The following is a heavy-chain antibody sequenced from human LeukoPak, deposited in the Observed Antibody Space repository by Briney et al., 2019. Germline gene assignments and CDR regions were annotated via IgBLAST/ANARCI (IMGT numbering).Heavy chain of an antibody. CDR1: GITFSNFA. D-gene: IGHD1-26*01. Sequence: GGSLRLSCEVSGITFSNFAMASVRQAPGKGLEWVSLITGTSGRTYYADSVKGRFTISRDNSMNTLYLQMNSLRAEDTAVYYCAKDLIVGAISVGDYWGQGTLVTVSS. J-gene: IGHJ4*02. CDR3: AKDLIVGAISVGDY. CDR2: ITGTSGRT. V-gene: IGHV3-23*01.